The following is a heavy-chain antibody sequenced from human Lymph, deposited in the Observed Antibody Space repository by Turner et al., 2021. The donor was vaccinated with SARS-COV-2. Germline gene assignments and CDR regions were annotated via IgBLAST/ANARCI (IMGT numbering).Heavy chain of an antibody. Sequence: VQLQESGPRLVKPLETLSITCTVSGGSMNSNYWSWIRQPPGKRLEWIGYIYYRGSTNYNPSLESRVTISVDTSRNQFSLNLTSVTAADTAIYYCARETVNNWVDPWGQGTLVTVSS. CDR2: IYYRGST. CDR1: GGSMNSNY. J-gene: IGHJ5*02. CDR3: ARETVNNWVDP. D-gene: IGHD2-21*02. V-gene: IGHV4-59*01.